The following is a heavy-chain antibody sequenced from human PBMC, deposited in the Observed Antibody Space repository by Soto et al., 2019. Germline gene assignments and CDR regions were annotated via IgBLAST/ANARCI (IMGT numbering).Heavy chain of an antibody. V-gene: IGHV3-30-3*01. Sequence: QVQLVESGGGVVQPGRSLRLSCAASGFTFSSYAMHWVRQAPGKGLEWVAVISYDGSNKYYADSVKGRFTISRDNSKNTLYLQMNSLRAEDTAVYYCARDLVRCSGGSCYSLFYYSYGMDVWGQGTTVTVSS. J-gene: IGHJ6*02. CDR2: ISYDGSNK. CDR3: ARDLVRCSGGSCYSLFYYSYGMDV. D-gene: IGHD2-15*01. CDR1: GFTFSSYA.